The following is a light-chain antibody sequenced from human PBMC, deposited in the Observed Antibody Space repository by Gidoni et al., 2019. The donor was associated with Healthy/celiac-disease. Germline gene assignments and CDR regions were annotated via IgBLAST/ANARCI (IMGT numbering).Light chain of an antibody. Sequence: DIQMAQSPSTLSASVGDRVTITCRASQSIRSWLAWYQQKPGKAPKLLIYKASSLESGVQSRCSGSGSGTEVTLTISSLQPDDFATYYCQQYNSYPWTFGQGTKVEIK. CDR1: QSIRSW. V-gene: IGKV1-5*03. CDR2: KAS. CDR3: QQYNSYPWT. J-gene: IGKJ1*01.